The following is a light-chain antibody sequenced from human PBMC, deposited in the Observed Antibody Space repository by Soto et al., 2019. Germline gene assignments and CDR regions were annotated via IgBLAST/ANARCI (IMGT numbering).Light chain of an antibody. CDR3: QQYDSSRRT. J-gene: IGKJ1*01. CDR1: QSVSNSY. CDR2: GAS. Sequence: EIVLTQSPGTLSLSPGERATLSCRASQSVSNSYLTWYQQKPGQAPRLLIYGASSRATGIPDRFSGSGSGTDFTLTISRLEPEDFAVYYCQQYDSSRRTFGQGTKVEIK. V-gene: IGKV3-20*01.